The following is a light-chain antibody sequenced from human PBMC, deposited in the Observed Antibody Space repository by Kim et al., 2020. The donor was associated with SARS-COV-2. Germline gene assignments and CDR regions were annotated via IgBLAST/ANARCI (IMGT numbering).Light chain of an antibody. CDR3: NSRDNTADRLGV. CDR2: NKN. CDR1: SIRKYE. Sequence: LGQTVRMTGKGDSIRKYEGAWYRERPGQAPVLLIYNKNARPSGISDRFSASTSGNTASLTITGAQAEDEADYYCNSRDNTADRLGVVGGGTQLTVL. J-gene: IGLJ2*01. V-gene: IGLV3-19*01.